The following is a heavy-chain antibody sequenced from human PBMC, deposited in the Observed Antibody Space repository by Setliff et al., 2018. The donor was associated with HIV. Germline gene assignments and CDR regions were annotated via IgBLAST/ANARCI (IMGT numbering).Heavy chain of an antibody. CDR1: GFMFTSDA. J-gene: IGHJ5*02. CDR3: ARGGCNGNVCYDSRGWFDP. V-gene: IGHV3-23*01. Sequence: GGSLRLSCAASGFMFTSDAMTWVRQAPGKGLEWVSTIRGSGDTKHYADFVKGRFTIPRDNSENTLYLRFVTAADTAVYYCARGGCNGNVCYDSRGWFDPWGQGTLVTVSS. CDR2: IRGSGDTK. D-gene: IGHD5-12*01.